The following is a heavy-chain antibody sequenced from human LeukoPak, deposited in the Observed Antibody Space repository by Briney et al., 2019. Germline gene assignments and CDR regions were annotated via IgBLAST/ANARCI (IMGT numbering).Heavy chain of an antibody. V-gene: IGHV4-59*01. CDR2: IYYSGST. J-gene: IGHJ2*01. CDR1: GGSISSYY. CDR3: AREGYYYDSSGPNWYFDL. Sequence: SETLSLTCTVSGGSISSYYWSWIRQPPGKGLEWIGYIYYSGSTNYNPSLKSRVTISVDTSKNQFSLKLSSVTAADTAVYYCAREGYYYDSSGPNWYFDLWGRGTLVTVSS. D-gene: IGHD3-22*01.